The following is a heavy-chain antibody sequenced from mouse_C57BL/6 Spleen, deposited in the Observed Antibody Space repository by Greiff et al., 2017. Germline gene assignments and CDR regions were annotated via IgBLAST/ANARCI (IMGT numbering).Heavy chain of an antibody. V-gene: IGHV5-12*01. CDR3: ARHALYYAMDY. Sequence: DVKLQESGGGLVQPGGSLKLSCAASGFTFSDYYMYWVRQTPEKRLEWVAYISNGGGSTYYPDTVKGRFTISRDNAKNTLYLQMSRLKSEDTAMYYCARHALYYAMDYWGQGTSVTVSS. CDR1: GFTFSDYY. J-gene: IGHJ4*01. CDR2: ISNGGGST.